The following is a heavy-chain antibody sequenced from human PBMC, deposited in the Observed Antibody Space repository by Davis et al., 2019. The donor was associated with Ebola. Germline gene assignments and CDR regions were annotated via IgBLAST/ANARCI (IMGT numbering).Heavy chain of an antibody. CDR3: ARDDLSSGWYGIDY. V-gene: IGHV3-30*02. D-gene: IGHD6-19*01. J-gene: IGHJ4*02. CDR2: IRYDGSDK. CDR1: GFTFNRYG. Sequence: PGGSLRLSCAASGFTFNRYGMHWVRQAPGKGLEWVSFIRYDGSDKYYADSVKGRFTISRDSSKNMLYLQMKSLRGEDTAVYYCARDDLSSGWYGIDYWGQGTLVTVSS.